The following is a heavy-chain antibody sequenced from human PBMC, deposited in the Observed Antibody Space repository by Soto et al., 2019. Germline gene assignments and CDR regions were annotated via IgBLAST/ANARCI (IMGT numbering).Heavy chain of an antibody. J-gene: IGHJ3*02. D-gene: IGHD6-19*01. CDR1: GGTFSSYA. CDR3: EGSPRSGWYGDAFDI. CDR2: IIPIFGTA. Sequence: SVKVSCKASGGTFSSYAISWVRQAPGQGLEWMGGIIPIFGTANYAQKFQGRVTITADKSTSTAYMELSSLRSEDTAVYYCEGSPRSGWYGDAFDIWGQGTMVTVSS. V-gene: IGHV1-69*06.